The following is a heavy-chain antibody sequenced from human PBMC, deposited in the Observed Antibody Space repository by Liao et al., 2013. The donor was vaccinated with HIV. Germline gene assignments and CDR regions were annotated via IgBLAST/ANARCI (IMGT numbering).Heavy chain of an antibody. J-gene: IGHJ4*02. V-gene: IGHV4-61*08. Sequence: QVQLQESGPGLVKPSQTLSLTCTVSGDSISSGDYYWSWIRQPPGKGLEWIGYIYYSGSTNYNPSLKSRVTISVDTSKNQFSLKLSSVTAADTAVYYCARSMSTMVRGVNIWAFDYWGQGTLVTVSS. CDR3: ARSMSTMVRGVNIWAFDY. CDR2: IYYSGST. CDR1: GDSISSGDYY. D-gene: IGHD3-10*01.